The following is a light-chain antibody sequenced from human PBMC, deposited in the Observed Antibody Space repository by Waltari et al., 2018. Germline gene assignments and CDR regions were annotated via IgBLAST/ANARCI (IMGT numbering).Light chain of an antibody. Sequence: EIVLTQSPATLSLSPGERATLSCRASQSIDSYLAWYLQKPGRAPRLLIFDASNRATGIPARFSGSGFGTDFTLTISSLEPEDFGVYYCQQRSNWPPTFGQGTRLEIK. V-gene: IGKV3-11*01. CDR1: QSIDSY. CDR2: DAS. CDR3: QQRSNWPPT. J-gene: IGKJ5*01.